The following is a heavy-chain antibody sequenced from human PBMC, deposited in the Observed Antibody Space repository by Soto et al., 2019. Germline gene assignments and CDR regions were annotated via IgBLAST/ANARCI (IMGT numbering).Heavy chain of an antibody. D-gene: IGHD3-10*01. J-gene: IGHJ6*02. CDR3: TGITWFRGMDV. Sequence: GGSLRLSCAASGFTFSSYAMSWVRQAPGKGLEWVSGINGNGASTYYADSVKGRFTISRDTSKNTLYLQMKSLRVEDTAVYYCTGITWFRGMDVWGQGTPVTVS. CDR1: GFTFSSYA. V-gene: IGHV3-23*01. CDR2: INGNGAST.